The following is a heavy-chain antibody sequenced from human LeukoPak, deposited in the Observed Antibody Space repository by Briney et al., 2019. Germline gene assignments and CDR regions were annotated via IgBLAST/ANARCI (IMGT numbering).Heavy chain of an antibody. D-gene: IGHD5-18*01. V-gene: IGHV3-66*01. CDR2: INTADYT. Sequence: GGSLRLSRAASGFTVSSNYIYWVRQAPGKGLEWVSFINTADYTYYAESVKGRFTISRDNSKNTLHLQMNSLRVEDTAVYYCARARGYSYGRYYNGMDVWGQGTTVTVSS. CDR3: ARARGYSYGRYYNGMDV. CDR1: GFTVSSNY. J-gene: IGHJ6*02.